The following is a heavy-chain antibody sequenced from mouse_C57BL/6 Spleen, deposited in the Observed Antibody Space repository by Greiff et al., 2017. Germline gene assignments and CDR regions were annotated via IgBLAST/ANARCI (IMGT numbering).Heavy chain of an antibody. D-gene: IGHD1-1*01. V-gene: IGHV5-17*01. Sequence: EVQGVESGGGLVKPGGSLKLSCAASGFTFSDYGMHWVRQAPEKGLEWVAYISSGSSTIYYADTVKGRFTISRDNAKNTLYLQMTSVRAEDTAMYYCERVVAFHYYAMDYWGQGTSVTVAS. J-gene: IGHJ4*01. CDR3: ERVVAFHYYAMDY. CDR2: ISSGSSTI. CDR1: GFTFSDYG.